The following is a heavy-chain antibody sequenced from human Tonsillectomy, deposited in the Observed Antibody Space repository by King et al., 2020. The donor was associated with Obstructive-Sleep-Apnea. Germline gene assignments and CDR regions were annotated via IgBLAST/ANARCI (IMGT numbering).Heavy chain of an antibody. CDR2: LWYDGTNK. J-gene: IGHJ4*02. CDR1: GFTFSSYA. Sequence: VQLVESGGGVVQPGRSLRLSCTASGFTFSSYAMHWVRQAPGKGLEWVAGLWYDGTNKYYADSVKVRFTISRDNSKNTRYLQMNSLRAEDTAVYYFAKAPFYYDSSGYYHFEYWGQGTLVTVSS. D-gene: IGHD3-22*01. V-gene: IGHV3-33*06. CDR3: AKAPFYYDSSGYYHFEY.